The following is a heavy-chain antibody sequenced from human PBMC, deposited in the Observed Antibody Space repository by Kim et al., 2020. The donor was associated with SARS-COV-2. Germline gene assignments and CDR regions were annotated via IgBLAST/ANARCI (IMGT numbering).Heavy chain of an antibody. CDR3: ARNLYSGSYYRYYYGMDV. CDR1: GYSFTSYW. Sequence: GESLKISCKGSGYSFTSYWIGWVRQMPGKGLEWMWIIYPGDSDTRYSPSFQGQVTISADKSISTAYLQWSSLQASDTAMYYCARNLYSGSYYRYYYGMDVWGQATTVTVSS. D-gene: IGHD1-26*01. V-gene: IGHV5-51*01. J-gene: IGHJ6*02. CDR2: IYPGDSDT.